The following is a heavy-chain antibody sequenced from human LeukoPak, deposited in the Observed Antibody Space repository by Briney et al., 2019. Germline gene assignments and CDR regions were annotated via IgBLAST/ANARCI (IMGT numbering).Heavy chain of an antibody. CDR3: ARNEARITIFGVAGYFDY. J-gene: IGHJ4*02. D-gene: IGHD3-3*01. Sequence: VASVKVSCKASGYTFTSYAMHWVRQAPGQRLEWMGWINAGNGNTKYSQKFQGRVTITRDTSASTAYMVLSSLRSEDTAVYYCARNEARITIFGVAGYFDYWGQGTLVTSPQ. CDR2: INAGNGNT. CDR1: GYTFTSYA. V-gene: IGHV1-3*01.